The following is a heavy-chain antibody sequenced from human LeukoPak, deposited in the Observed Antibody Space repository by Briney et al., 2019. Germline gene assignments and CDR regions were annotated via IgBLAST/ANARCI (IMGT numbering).Heavy chain of an antibody. J-gene: IGHJ3*02. CDR3: ARESGFRGDAFDI. CDR2: ISSSGSTI. D-gene: IGHD1-1*01. Sequence: GGSLRLSCAASGFTFDDYAIHWVRQAPGKGLEWVSYISSSGSTIYYADSVKGRFTISRDNAKNSLYLQMNSLRAEDTAVYYCARESGFRGDAFDIWGQGTMVTVSS. V-gene: IGHV3-48*03. CDR1: GFTFDDYA.